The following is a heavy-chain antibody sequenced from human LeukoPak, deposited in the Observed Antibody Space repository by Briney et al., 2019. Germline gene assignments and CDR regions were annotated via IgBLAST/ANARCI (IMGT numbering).Heavy chain of an antibody. CDR3: ATMGDEGMIQH. D-gene: IGHD3-16*01. V-gene: IGHV3-21*01. J-gene: IGHJ1*01. CDR2: ISSSSSYI. CDR1: GFTFSSYS. Sequence: GGSLRLSCAASGFTFSSYSMNWVRQAPGKGLEWVSSISSSSSYIYYADSVKGRFTISRDNAKNSLYLQMNSLRAEDTAVYYCATMGDEGMIQHWGQGTLVTVSS.